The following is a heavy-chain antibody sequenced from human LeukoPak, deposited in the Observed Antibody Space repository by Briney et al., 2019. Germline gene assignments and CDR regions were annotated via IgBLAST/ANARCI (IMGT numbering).Heavy chain of an antibody. D-gene: IGHD6-13*01. CDR2: IRQDGSEK. CDR3: ARDGTAAGLYFDL. CDR1: GFTFTDYW. J-gene: IGHJ4*01. Sequence: GGSLRLSCEVSGFTFTDYWMNWVRQAPGKGPEWVASIRQDGSEKTYVDSVKGRVTISRDNTKNSLSLQLNGLRAEDSAVYYCARDGTAAGLYFDLWGQGTLVTVSS. V-gene: IGHV3-7*01.